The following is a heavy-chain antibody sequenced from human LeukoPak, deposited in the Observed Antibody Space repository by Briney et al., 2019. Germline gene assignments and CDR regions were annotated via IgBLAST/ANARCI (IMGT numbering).Heavy chain of an antibody. Sequence: PGGSLRLSCAASGFTFSTYSMNWVRQAPGKGLEWISYISSSSSTTYYADSVKGRFTISRDNVKNSLDLQMNSLRAEDTAVYYCARGEWGPPFDYWGQGTLVTVSS. CDR3: ARGEWGPPFDY. CDR1: GFTFSTYS. D-gene: IGHD7-27*01. J-gene: IGHJ4*02. CDR2: ISSSSSTT. V-gene: IGHV3-48*01.